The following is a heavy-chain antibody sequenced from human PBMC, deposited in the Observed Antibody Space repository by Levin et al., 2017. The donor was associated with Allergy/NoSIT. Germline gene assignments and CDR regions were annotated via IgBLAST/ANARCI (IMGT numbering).Heavy chain of an antibody. Sequence: GGSLRLSCKGSGFTFTTSWIAWVRQMPGKDLEWIGFIYPYNSDMRYNPSFEGQVTISVDESGTTAYLQWRSLKASDTAIYYCARSLYLNYVEESWLDPWGQGTLVTVSS. D-gene: IGHD3-10*02. J-gene: IGHJ5*02. CDR1: GFTFTTSW. V-gene: IGHV5-51*01. CDR2: IYPYNSDM. CDR3: ARSLYLNYVEESWLDP.